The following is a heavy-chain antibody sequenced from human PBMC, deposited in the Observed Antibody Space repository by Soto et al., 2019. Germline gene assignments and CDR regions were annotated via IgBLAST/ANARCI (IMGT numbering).Heavy chain of an antibody. Sequence: GGSLRLFCAASGFTFSSYWMHWVRQAPGKGLVWVSRINSDGSSTSYADSVKGRFTISRDYAKNTLYLQMNSLRAEDTDVYYCAREYCSSTSCHHLYGMDVWGQGTTVTVSS. CDR1: GFTFSSYW. V-gene: IGHV3-74*01. D-gene: IGHD2-2*01. J-gene: IGHJ6*02. CDR2: INSDGSST. CDR3: AREYCSSTSCHHLYGMDV.